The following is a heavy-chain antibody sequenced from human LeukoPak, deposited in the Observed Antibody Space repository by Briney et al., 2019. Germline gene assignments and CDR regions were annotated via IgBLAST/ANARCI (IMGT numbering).Heavy chain of an antibody. D-gene: IGHD5-12*01. CDR2: IYYSGST. J-gene: IGHJ4*02. CDR3: SRRNSGYEYFDY. V-gene: IGHV4-39*01. CDR1: GGSISSSSYY. Sequence: SETLSLTCTVSGGSISSSSYYWGWIRQPPGKGLEWIGSIYYSGSTYYNPSLKSRVTISVDTSKNQFSLKLSSVTAADTAVYYCSRRNSGYEYFDYWGQGTLVTVSS.